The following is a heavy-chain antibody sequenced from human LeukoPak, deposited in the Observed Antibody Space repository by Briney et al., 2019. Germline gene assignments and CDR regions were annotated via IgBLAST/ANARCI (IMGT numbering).Heavy chain of an antibody. CDR2: IRNKANRYTT. J-gene: IGHJ4*02. CDR3: TRSPLGIAPFDY. CDR1: GFTFSDHH. D-gene: IGHD7-27*01. V-gene: IGHV3-72*01. Sequence: GGSLRLSCAASGFTFSDHHMDWVRQAPGEGLEWVARIRNKANRYTTEYAASVKGRFTISRDDSENSLYLQMDSLKTEDTAVYYCTRSPLGIAPFDYWGQGTLVTVSS.